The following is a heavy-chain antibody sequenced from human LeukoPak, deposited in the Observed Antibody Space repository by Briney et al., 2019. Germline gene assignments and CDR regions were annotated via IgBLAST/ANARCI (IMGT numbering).Heavy chain of an antibody. D-gene: IGHD2-21*01. CDR3: VGGGDPLFEG. CDR2: ISSSSSYT. V-gene: IGHV3-11*06. J-gene: IGHJ4*02. Sequence: PGGSLRLSCAASGFTFSDYYMSWIRQAPGKGLEWVSYISSSSSYTNYADSVKGRFTISRDNAKNSLYLQMNSLRAEDTAVYYCVGGGDPLFEGWGQGTLVTVSS. CDR1: GFTFSDYY.